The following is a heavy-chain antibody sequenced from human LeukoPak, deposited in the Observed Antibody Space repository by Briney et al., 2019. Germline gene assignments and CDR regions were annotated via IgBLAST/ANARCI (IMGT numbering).Heavy chain of an antibody. CDR2: VYSSGST. J-gene: IGHJ4*02. CDR1: GGSISSYY. V-gene: IGHV4-4*07. CDR3: PREIWSGYFALDY. D-gene: IGHD3-3*01. Sequence: SETLSLTCSVSGGSISSYYWSWIRQPAGKELEWIGRVYSSGSTNYNPSLKSRVTISVHKSKNQISLMLSSLTAADTAVYYCPREIWSGYFALDYWGQGTLVTVSS.